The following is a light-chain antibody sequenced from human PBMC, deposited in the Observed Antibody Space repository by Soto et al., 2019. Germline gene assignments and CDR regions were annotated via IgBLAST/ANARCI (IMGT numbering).Light chain of an antibody. CDR1: SSDVGGYNY. CDR2: DVS. CDR3: SSYKGSSTYV. Sequence: QSALTQPASVSGSPGQSITISCTGTSSDVGGYNYVSWYQQHPGKAPKLMIYDVSNRPSGISNRFSGSKSGNTASLTISGLQAEDEDDYYCSSYKGSSTYVFGTGTKVTVL. J-gene: IGLJ1*01. V-gene: IGLV2-14*01.